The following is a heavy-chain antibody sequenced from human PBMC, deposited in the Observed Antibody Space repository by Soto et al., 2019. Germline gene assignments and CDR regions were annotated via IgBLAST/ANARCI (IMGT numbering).Heavy chain of an antibody. V-gene: IGHV1-3*01. CDR1: GYTFTSYA. J-gene: IGHJ4*02. D-gene: IGHD3-16*01. CDR2: INAGNGNT. CDR3: ARDASYDYVWGSYPYFDY. Sequence: ASVKVSCKASGYTFTSYAMHWVCQAPGQRLEWMGWINAGNGNTKYSQKFQGRVTITRDTSASTAYMELSSLRSEDTAVYYCARDASYDYVWGSYPYFDYWGQGTLVTVSS.